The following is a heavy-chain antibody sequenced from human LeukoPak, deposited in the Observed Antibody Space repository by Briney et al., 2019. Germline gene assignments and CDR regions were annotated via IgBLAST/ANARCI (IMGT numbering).Heavy chain of an antibody. CDR2: INHSGST. CDR3: ARGHDGVVGWFAP. D-gene: IGHD2-15*01. Sequence: SETLSLTCAVYGGSFSGYYWSWIRQPPGKGLEWIGEINHSGSTNYNPSLKSRVTISVDTSKNQFSLKVTSVTAAGTAVYYCARGHDGVVGWFAPWGRGTLVTVSS. CDR1: GGSFSGYY. V-gene: IGHV4-34*01. J-gene: IGHJ5*02.